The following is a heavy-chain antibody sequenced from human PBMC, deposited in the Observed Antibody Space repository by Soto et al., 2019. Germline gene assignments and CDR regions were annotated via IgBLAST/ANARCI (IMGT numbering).Heavy chain of an antibody. CDR3: ARRNSGTDYPYYLDY. J-gene: IGHJ4*02. CDR2: INAGSTDT. Sequence: EVQLLESGGGLVQPGGSLRLSCAASGFTFTSYTMTWVRQAPGKGPEWVSSINAGSTDTYYADSVKGRFTISRDNSKNTLYLQMNSLRVEDTAVYSCARRNSGTDYPYYLDYWGQGTLVTVSS. CDR1: GFTFTSYT. D-gene: IGHD1-26*01. V-gene: IGHV3-23*01.